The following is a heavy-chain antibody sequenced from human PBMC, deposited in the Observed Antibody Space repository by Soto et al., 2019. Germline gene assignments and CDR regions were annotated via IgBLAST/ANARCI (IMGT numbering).Heavy chain of an antibody. CDR1: GFPFSNYE. V-gene: IGHV3-48*03. J-gene: IGHJ3*02. CDR3: ASERPIGNHDAFDI. D-gene: IGHD3-16*02. Sequence: EVQVVESGGGLVQPGGSLRLSCAASGFPFSNYEMNWVRQAPGKGLEWLSYIDSSGNNINYADSVKGRFTISRDNAENSLFLQMNSLRAEDTAFYYCASERPIGNHDAFDIWGPGTLVTVSS. CDR2: IDSSGNNI.